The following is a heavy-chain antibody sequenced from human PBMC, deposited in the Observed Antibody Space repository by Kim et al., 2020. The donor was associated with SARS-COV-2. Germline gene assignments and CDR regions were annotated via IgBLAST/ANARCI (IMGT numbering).Heavy chain of an antibody. CDR1: GGSISSSNW. CDR2: IYHSGST. D-gene: IGHD3-9*01. Sequence: SETLSLTCAVSGGSISSSNWWSWVRQPPGKGLEWIGEIYHSGSTNYNPSLKSRVTISVDKSKNQFSLKLSSVTAADTAVYYCANFETYDILTGYPQEGYFDLGGRGTLVTVSS. J-gene: IGHJ2*01. V-gene: IGHV4-4*02. CDR3: ANFETYDILTGYPQEGYFDL.